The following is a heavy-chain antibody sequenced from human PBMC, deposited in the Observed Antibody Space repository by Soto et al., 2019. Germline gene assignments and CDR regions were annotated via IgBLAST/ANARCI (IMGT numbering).Heavy chain of an antibody. CDR2: VYYGGT. CDR1: GGSMSSNY. J-gene: IGHJ4*02. D-gene: IGHD4-4*01. V-gene: IGHV4-59*01. Sequence: SETLSLTCSVSGGSMSSNYWSWIRQSPAKGLEWIGFVYYGGTNYNPSFESRVTMSVDTPKKQFSLELSDVTAADTAVYYCVSYRGAFYFDHWGQGTLVTVSS. CDR3: VSYRGAFYFDH.